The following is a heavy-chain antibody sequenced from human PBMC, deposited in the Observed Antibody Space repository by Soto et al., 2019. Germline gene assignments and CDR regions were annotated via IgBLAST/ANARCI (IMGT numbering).Heavy chain of an antibody. Sequence: WGSLRLSCAASGFTFSDYSINWVRQAPGKGLEWVSSISSSSDYIYYADSVRGRFTISRDNAQNSLYLQMNSLRAEDTAVYYCARGDYYHYGLDVWGQGTTVTVSS. CDR1: GFTFSDYS. CDR2: ISSSSDYI. CDR3: ARGDYYHYGLDV. J-gene: IGHJ6*02. V-gene: IGHV3-21*01.